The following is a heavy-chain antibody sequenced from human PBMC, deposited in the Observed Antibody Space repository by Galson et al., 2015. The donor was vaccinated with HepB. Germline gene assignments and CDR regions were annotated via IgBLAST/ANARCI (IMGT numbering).Heavy chain of an antibody. J-gene: IGHJ4*02. D-gene: IGHD3-22*01. CDR3: ARGARGYYDSSGYYGDY. CDR1: GFTFSSYS. V-gene: IGHV3-48*04. CDR2: ISSSSSTI. Sequence: SLRLSCAASGFTFSSYSMNWVRQAPGKGLEWVSCISSSSSTIYYADSVKGRFTISRDNAKNSLYLQMNSLRAEDTAVYYCARGARGYYDSSGYYGDYWGQGTLVTVSS.